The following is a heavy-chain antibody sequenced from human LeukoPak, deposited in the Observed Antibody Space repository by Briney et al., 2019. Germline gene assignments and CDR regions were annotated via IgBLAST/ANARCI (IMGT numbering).Heavy chain of an antibody. V-gene: IGHV3-74*01. CDR2: VNSDGSST. CDR1: GFTFSNYW. J-gene: IGHJ4*02. D-gene: IGHD2-15*01. CDR3: ARGGSGANDY. Sequence: GGSLRLSCAASGFTFSNYWMHWVRHAPGKGLVWVSRVNSDGSSTSYADSVKGRFTISRDNAKNTLYMQMTSLRAEDTAVYYCARGGSGANDYWGQGTLVTVSS.